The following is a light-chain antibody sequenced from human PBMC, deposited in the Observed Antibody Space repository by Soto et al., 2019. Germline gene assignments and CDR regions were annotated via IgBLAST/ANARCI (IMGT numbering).Light chain of an antibody. CDR3: QQYYNWPPLT. CDR1: QSVSSN. Sequence: EIVMTQSPATLSVSPGERATLSCRASQSVSSNLAWYQQKPCQAPRLLIYGASTRATGIPARFSGSGSGTEFTLTISSLQSEDFAVYYCQQYYNWPPLTFGGGTKVEIK. CDR2: GAS. V-gene: IGKV3-15*01. J-gene: IGKJ4*01.